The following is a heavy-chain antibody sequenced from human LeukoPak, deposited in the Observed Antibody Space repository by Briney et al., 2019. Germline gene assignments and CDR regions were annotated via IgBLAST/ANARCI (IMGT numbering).Heavy chain of an antibody. CDR2: INPNSGGT. J-gene: IGHJ5*02. Sequence: ASVKVSRKASGYTFTGYYMHWVRQAPGQGLEWMGRINPNSGGTNYAQKFQGRVTMTRDTSISTAYMELSRLRSDDTAVYYCARVYYGSGSSFDPWGQGTLVTVSS. CDR1: GYTFTGYY. V-gene: IGHV1-2*06. CDR3: ARVYYGSGSSFDP. D-gene: IGHD3-10*01.